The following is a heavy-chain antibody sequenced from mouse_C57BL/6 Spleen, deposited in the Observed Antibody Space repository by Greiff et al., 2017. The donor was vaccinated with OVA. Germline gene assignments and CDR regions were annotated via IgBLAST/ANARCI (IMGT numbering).Heavy chain of an antibody. Sequence: EVQLVESGGGLVKPGGSLKLSCAASGFTFSSYTMSWVRQTPEKRLEWVATISGGGGNTYYPDIVKGRFTISRDNAKNTLYLQMSSLRSEDTALYYCARQSWSRDYIDYWGQGTTLTVSS. CDR1: GFTFSSYT. V-gene: IGHV5-9*01. CDR2: ISGGGGNT. J-gene: IGHJ2*01. D-gene: IGHD1-1*02. CDR3: ARQSWSRDYIDY.